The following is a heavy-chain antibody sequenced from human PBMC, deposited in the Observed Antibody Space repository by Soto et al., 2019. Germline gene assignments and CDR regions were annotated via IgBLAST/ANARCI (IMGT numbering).Heavy chain of an antibody. J-gene: IGHJ6*02. CDR3: ASQTAYSSGRYYYYGMDV. V-gene: IGHV5-10-1*01. CDR2: IDPSDSYT. CDR1: GYSFTSYW. D-gene: IGHD6-19*01. Sequence: GESLKISCKGSGYSFTSYWNSRVRQMPGKGLEWMGKIDPSDSYTNYSPSFQGHVTISADKSNSTAYLQWSGLKASDTAMYYCASQTAYSSGRYYYYGMDVWGQGTTVTVSS.